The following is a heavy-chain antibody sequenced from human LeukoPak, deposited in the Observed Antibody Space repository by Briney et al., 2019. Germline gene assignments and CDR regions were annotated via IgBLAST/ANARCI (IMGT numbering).Heavy chain of an antibody. Sequence: GAALQIYRLCPGSIFPNYWMAWVPEVPGKGLGWMGIIYTGDSDTRYGPSFQGQVTISADKSISAAYLQWRSLKASDTAVNYCARTVSSWSDFDDWGQATLVTVSS. CDR3: ARTVSSWSDFDD. J-gene: IGHJ4*01. D-gene: IGHD6-13*01. CDR2: IYTGDSDT. V-gene: IGHV5-51*01. CDR1: GSIFPNYW.